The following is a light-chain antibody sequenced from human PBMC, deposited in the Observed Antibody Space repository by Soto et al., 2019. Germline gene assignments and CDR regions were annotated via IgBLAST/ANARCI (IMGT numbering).Light chain of an antibody. CDR1: QSIRSW. CDR2: DAS. J-gene: IGKJ1*01. CDR3: QHNNGYSWT. V-gene: IGKV1-5*01. Sequence: DIQMTQSPSTLSGSVGDRVTITCRASQSIRSWLAWYQQKPGKAPKVLIYDASSLESGVPSRFSGSGSGTEFTLTISSLQPDDFATYYCQHNNGYSWTFGQGTKVDIK.